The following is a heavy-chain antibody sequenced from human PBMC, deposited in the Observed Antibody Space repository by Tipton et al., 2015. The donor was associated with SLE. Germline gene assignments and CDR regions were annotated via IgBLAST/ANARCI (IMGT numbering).Heavy chain of an antibody. J-gene: IGHJ4*01. D-gene: IGHD5-24*01. V-gene: IGHV4-59*01. Sequence: TLSLTCNVSTDSITNYYWSWIRQPPGQGVEWIGYIYYTGSTKYNPSLKSRVTISIDTSKNQFSLKMTSMTAADTAVYYCAGAPLGSITGFDFWGHGTLVTVSS. CDR3: AGAPLGSITGFDF. CDR2: IYYTGST. CDR1: TDSITNYY.